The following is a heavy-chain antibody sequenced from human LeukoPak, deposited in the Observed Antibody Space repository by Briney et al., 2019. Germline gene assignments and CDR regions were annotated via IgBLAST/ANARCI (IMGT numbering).Heavy chain of an antibody. D-gene: IGHD3-22*01. J-gene: IGHJ4*02. CDR2: IWYDGSNK. Sequence: GRSLSLSCAASGFTFSSYGMHWVRQAPGKGLEWVAVIWYDGSNKYYADSVKGRFTISRDNSKNTLYLQMNSLRAEDTAVYYCAREGNYYDSSGYYTRYFADCGQATLVTVSS. CDR1: GFTFSSYG. V-gene: IGHV3-33*01. CDR3: AREGNYYDSSGYYTRYFAD.